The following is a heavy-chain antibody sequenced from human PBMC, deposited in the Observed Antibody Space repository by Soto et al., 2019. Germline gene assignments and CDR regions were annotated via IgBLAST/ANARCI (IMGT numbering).Heavy chain of an antibody. CDR1: AYTFSDYI. J-gene: IGHJ4*02. D-gene: IGHD6-19*01. Sequence: QVQLVQSGADVKKPGASVKVSCKASAYTFSDYILHWVRQAPGQGLEWMGSVNPRNGDAVSAQKFQARIILTRDTSTATAYMELTSLTSPDTAVYYCARHRFTSGSDYFDYWGQGVLVTVSS. V-gene: IGHV1-2*02. CDR2: VNPRNGDA. CDR3: ARHRFTSGSDYFDY.